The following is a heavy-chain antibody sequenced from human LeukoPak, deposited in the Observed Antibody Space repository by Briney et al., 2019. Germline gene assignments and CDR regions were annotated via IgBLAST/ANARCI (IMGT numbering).Heavy chain of an antibody. CDR2: ISYDGSNK. CDR3: ARGGPSRNYYMDV. J-gene: IGHJ6*03. Sequence: GRSLRLSCAASGFTFSSYGMHWVRQAPGKGLEWVAVISYDGSNKYYADSVKGRFTISRDNSKNTLYLQMNSLRAEGTAVYYCARGGPSRNYYMDVWGKGTTVTVSS. CDR1: GFTFSSYG. V-gene: IGHV3-30*03.